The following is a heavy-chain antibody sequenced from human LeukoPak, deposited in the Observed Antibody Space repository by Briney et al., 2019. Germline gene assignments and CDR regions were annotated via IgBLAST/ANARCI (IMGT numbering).Heavy chain of an antibody. CDR2: ISAYNGNT. J-gene: IGHJ4*02. D-gene: IGHD5-12*01. CDR1: GYTFTSYG. CDR3: ARDLRRSGYDLTPYIDY. V-gene: IGHV1-18*01. Sequence: ASVKVSCKASGYTFTSYGISWVRQAPGQGLEWMGWISAYNGNTNYAQKLQGRVTMTTDTSTSTAYMELRSLRSDDTAVYYCARDLRRSGYDLTPYIDYWGQGTLVTVSS.